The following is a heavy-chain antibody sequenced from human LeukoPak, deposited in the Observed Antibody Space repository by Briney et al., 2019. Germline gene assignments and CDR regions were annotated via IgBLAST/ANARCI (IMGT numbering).Heavy chain of an antibody. CDR2: ISGSGGST. D-gene: IGHD6-19*01. J-gene: IGHJ4*02. CDR3: AKARDSSGWYFDY. Sequence: QPGGSLRLACAAAALTFSSYAMSWVRQAPGKGLEWGSAISGSGGSTYYADSVKGRFTISSDNSKNTLYLQMNSLRAEDTAVYYCAKARDSSGWYFDYWGQGTLVTVSS. V-gene: IGHV3-23*01. CDR1: ALTFSSYA.